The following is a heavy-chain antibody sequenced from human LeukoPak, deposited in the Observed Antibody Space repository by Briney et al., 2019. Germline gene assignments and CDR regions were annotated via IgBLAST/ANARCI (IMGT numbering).Heavy chain of an antibody. Sequence: GESLKISCKGSGYSFTSYWIGWVRQMPGKGLEWMGIIYPGDSDTRYSPSLQGQVTISADKSISTAYLQWSSLKASDTAMYYCARCSGYSSSWYAFRVGLFDYWGQGTLVTVSS. J-gene: IGHJ4*02. V-gene: IGHV5-51*01. CDR2: IYPGDSDT. D-gene: IGHD6-13*01. CDR1: GYSFTSYW. CDR3: ARCSGYSSSWYAFRVGLFDY.